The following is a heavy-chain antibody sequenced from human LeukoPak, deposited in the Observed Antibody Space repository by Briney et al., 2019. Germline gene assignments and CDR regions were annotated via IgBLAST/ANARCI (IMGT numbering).Heavy chain of an antibody. CDR1: GFTFTSYD. D-gene: IGHD6-25*01. CDR3: ARGISSAWYWYFDL. Sequence: ASVKVSCKASGFTFTSYDINWVRQATGQGLEWMGWMNATTGNTGYAQKFQGRVTMTRNTSTGTAYMELSSLRSEDTAVYYCARGISSAWYWYFDLWGRGTLVTVSS. J-gene: IGHJ2*01. CDR2: MNATTGNT. V-gene: IGHV1-8*01.